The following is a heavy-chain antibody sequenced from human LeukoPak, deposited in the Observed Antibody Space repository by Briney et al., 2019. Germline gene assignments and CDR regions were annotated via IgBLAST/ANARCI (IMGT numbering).Heavy chain of an antibody. CDR3: ARGDTSGWYFDY. CDR2: INWDGGST. Sequence: PGGSLRLSCVGSGFTFDDYGMSWVRQAPGKGLKWVSGINWDGGSTGYADSVKGRFTVSRDNAKKSLYLQMKSLRAQETALYYCARGDTSGWYFDYWGQGILVTVSS. J-gene: IGHJ4*02. CDR1: GFTFDDYG. V-gene: IGHV3-20*04. D-gene: IGHD6-19*01.